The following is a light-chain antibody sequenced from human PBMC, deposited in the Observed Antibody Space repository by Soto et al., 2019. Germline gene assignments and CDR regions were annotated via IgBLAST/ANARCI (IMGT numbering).Light chain of an antibody. V-gene: IGKV3-11*01. J-gene: IGKJ3*01. Sequence: EIVLTQSPATLSLSPGERATLSCRASQSVSSYLAWFQQKPGQAPRLLIYDASNSATGIPARFSGSGSGTDFTLTISRLEPEDFALYYCQQRYNLPFTFGPGTKLDI. CDR2: DAS. CDR1: QSVSSY. CDR3: QQRYNLPFT.